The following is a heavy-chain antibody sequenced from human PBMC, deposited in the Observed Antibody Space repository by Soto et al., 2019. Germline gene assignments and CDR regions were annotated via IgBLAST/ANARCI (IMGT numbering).Heavy chain of an antibody. CDR3: ARPVEPFYYYGMDV. Sequence: QVQLVESGGGVVQPGRSLRLSCAASGFTFSTYAMEWVRQAPGKGLAWVALISYDGSTKYYADSVMGRFTISRDNSKNTLYLQMNSLRPDDTAVYYCARPVEPFYYYGMDVWGQGTTVTVSS. CDR2: ISYDGSTK. J-gene: IGHJ6*02. V-gene: IGHV3-30-3*01. CDR1: GFTFSTYA.